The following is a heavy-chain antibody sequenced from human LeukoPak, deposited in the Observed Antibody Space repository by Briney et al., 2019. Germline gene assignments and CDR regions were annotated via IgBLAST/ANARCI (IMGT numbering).Heavy chain of an antibody. J-gene: IGHJ4*02. CDR1: EFTFSSYG. V-gene: IGHV3-30*02. CDR3: ANHLFDY. CDR2: IRYDGSNK. Sequence: VGSLRLSCEASEFTFSSYGMTWVREAPGKGLGWVAVIRYDGSNKYYADTVQARFTTSRDKSKNTLYFQMNSPRAEDTAVYYCANHLFDYWGQGALVTVSS.